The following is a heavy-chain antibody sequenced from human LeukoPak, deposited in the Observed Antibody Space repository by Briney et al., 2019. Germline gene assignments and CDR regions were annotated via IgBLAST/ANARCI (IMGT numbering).Heavy chain of an antibody. CDR1: GGSISSHY. CDR3: ARPDGY. J-gene: IGHJ4*02. CDR2: IYYSGST. D-gene: IGHD1-14*01. Sequence: SETLSLTCTVSGGSISSHYWSWIRQPPGKGLEWIGYIYYSGSTNYNPSLKSRVTISVDTSKNQFSLKLSSVTAADTAVYYCARPDGYWGQGTLVTVSS. V-gene: IGHV4-59*11.